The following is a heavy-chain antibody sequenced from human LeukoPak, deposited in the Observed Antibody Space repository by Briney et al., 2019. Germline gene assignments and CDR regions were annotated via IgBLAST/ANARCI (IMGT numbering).Heavy chain of an antibody. Sequence: GGSLRLSCAASVFTFSSYSMNWVRQAPGEGLEWVSSISISSSDINSADSPKGRFTISRDNARNTLYLQMNSLRAGDTAGYYCSRFVERHTYYFDDWGQGTLVPVSS. V-gene: IGHV3-21*01. CDR3: SRFVERHTYYFDD. J-gene: IGHJ4*02. CDR1: VFTFSSYS. D-gene: IGHD3-10*01. CDR2: ISISSSDI.